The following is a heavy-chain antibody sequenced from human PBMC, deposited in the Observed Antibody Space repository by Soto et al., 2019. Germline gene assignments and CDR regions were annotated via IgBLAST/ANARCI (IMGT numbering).Heavy chain of an antibody. V-gene: IGHV4-59*01. Sequence: PLETLSLTCTVSGASISSFYWSWIRQPPGKGLEWIGYIYYSGSTNYNPSLKSRVTISVDTSKSQFSLQLSSVTAADTAVYYCANLRVSRRALDYWGQGTLVTVSS. CDR2: IYYSGST. CDR3: ANLRVSRRALDY. CDR1: GASISSFY. D-gene: IGHD3-3*02. J-gene: IGHJ4*02.